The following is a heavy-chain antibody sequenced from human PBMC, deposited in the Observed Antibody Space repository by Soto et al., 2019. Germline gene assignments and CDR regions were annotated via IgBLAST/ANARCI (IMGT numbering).Heavy chain of an antibody. Sequence: TXVSLRLSCAASGFSFSSYCMSWVRQAPGKGLEWVANIKQDGSEKYYVDSVKGRFTISRDNAKNSLYLQMNSLRAEDTAVYYCARVGGTVAPDAFDIWGQGTMVTVSS. CDR1: GFSFSSYC. CDR3: ARVGGTVAPDAFDI. J-gene: IGHJ3*02. CDR2: IKQDGSEK. D-gene: IGHD6-19*01. V-gene: IGHV3-7*01.